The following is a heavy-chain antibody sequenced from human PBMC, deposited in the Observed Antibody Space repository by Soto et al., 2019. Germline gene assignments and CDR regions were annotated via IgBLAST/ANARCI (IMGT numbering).Heavy chain of an antibody. Sequence: SVKVSCKASGGTFSSYTISWVRQAPGQGLEWMGRIIPILGIANYAQKFQGRVTITADKSTSTAYMELSSLRSEDTAVYYCARDRHSSGWYYFDYWGQGTLVTVSS. J-gene: IGHJ4*02. D-gene: IGHD6-19*01. CDR1: GGTFSSYT. V-gene: IGHV1-69*04. CDR2: IIPILGIA. CDR3: ARDRHSSGWYYFDY.